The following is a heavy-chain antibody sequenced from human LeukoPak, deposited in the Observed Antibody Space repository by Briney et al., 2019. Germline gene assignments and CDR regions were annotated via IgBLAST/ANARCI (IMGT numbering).Heavy chain of an antibody. V-gene: IGHV3-30*02. J-gene: IGHJ4*02. CDR1: GIIFSAPG. D-gene: IGHD4-23*01. Sequence: GGSLRLSCVASGIIFSAPGMHWVRQAPGKGLEWVAFIWSDGGNKYYPESVKGRFTISRDDSKNTVYLQMNDLRAEDTALYYCAKDKGNYYFDYWGQGTLVTVSS. CDR3: AKDKGNYYFDY. CDR2: IWSDGGNK.